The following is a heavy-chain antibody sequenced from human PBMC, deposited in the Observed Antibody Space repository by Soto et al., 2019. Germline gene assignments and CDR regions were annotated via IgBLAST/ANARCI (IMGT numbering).Heavy chain of an antibody. CDR1: GYTFTGYG. V-gene: IGHV1-18*01. CDR3: AIQLRFLEWLSHETFDI. D-gene: IGHD3-3*01. J-gene: IGHJ3*02. CDR2: ISAYNGNT. Sequence: ASVKVSCKASGYTFTGYGISWVRQAPGQGLEWMGWISAYNGNTNYAQKLQGRVTMTTDTSTSTAYMELRSLRSDDTAVYYCAIQLRFLEWLSHETFDIWGQGTMVTV.